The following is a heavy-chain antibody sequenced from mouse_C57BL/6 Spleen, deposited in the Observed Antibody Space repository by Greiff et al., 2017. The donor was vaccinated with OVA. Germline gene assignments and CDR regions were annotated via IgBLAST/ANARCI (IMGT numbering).Heavy chain of an antibody. V-gene: IGHV1-64*01. J-gene: IGHJ2*01. CDR1: GYTFTSYW. CDR2: IHPNSGST. Sequence: QVQLKQPGAELVKPGASVKLSCKASGYTFTSYWMHWVKQRPGQGLEWIGMIHPNSGSTNYNEKFKGKATLTVDKSSSTAYMQLSSLTSEDSAVYYCARSGSNYGYFDYGGQATTLTVSS. CDR3: ARSGSNYGYFDY. D-gene: IGHD2-5*01.